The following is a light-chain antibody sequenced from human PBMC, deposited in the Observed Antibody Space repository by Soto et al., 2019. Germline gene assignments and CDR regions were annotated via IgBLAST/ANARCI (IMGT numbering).Light chain of an antibody. CDR1: QSVSDN. CDR3: QQSNIWPYT. CDR2: GAS. V-gene: IGKV3-15*01. J-gene: IGKJ2*01. Sequence: EVVMTQSPATLSVSPGERVTLSCRASQSVSDNLAWYQQKHGQSPRLLIYGASTRAPTIPARFSGSGSGTEFTLTISSLQSEDFAVSYCQQSNIWPYTFGQGTKLDIK.